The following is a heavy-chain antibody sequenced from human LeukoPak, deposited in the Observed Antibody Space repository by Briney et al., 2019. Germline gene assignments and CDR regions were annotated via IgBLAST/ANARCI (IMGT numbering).Heavy chain of an antibody. CDR2: IHHSGST. J-gene: IGHJ3*02. CDR3: ARQDRVTVAGGPNAFDI. Sequence: SETLSLTCTVSGGSISSSSYNWGWIRQPPGKGLGWIGNIHHSGSTYYNPSLKSRVTKSVDTSKNQFSLKLRSVTPADTAVYYCARQDRVTVAGGPNAFDIWGQGTMVTVSS. CDR1: GGSISSSSYN. V-gene: IGHV4-39*01. D-gene: IGHD6-19*01.